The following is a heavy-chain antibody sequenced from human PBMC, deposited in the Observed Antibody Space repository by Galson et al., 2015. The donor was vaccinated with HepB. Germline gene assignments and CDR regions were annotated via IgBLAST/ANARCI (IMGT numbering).Heavy chain of an antibody. Sequence: SVKVSCKASGYTFNGCHMHWVRQAPGQGLEWMGRINPNSGDTNYAQKFQGRVSMTRDSSISTAYMELTRLRSDDTAVYYCVRGKYYYDSSGYFAYWGQGTLVTISS. V-gene: IGHV1-2*06. CDR1: GYTFNGCH. J-gene: IGHJ4*02. CDR3: VRGKYYYDSSGYFAY. CDR2: INPNSGDT. D-gene: IGHD3-22*01.